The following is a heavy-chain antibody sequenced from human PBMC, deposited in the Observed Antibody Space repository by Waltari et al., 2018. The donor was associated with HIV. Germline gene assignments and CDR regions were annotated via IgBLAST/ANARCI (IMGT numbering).Heavy chain of an antibody. V-gene: IGHV1-69*01. Sequence: QVQLVQSGAEVKKPGSSVKVSCKASGGTASSPDISWVRQAPGQGLEWMGAIIPLFGEANYAQKFQGRLTITADESTSTAYMELSSLRSEDTAVYYCARVPDRSGYQRYAMDVWGQGTTVTVS. J-gene: IGHJ6*02. CDR3: ARVPDRSGYQRYAMDV. CDR2: IIPLFGEA. D-gene: IGHD3-22*01. CDR1: GGTASSPD.